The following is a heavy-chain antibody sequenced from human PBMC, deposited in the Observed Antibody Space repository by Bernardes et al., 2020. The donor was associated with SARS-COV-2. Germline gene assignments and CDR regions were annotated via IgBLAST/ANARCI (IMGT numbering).Heavy chain of an antibody. CDR2: IYYSGST. D-gene: IGHD3-3*01. V-gene: IGHV4-39*01. Sequence: SETLSLTCTVSGGSISSSSYYWGWIRQPPGKGLEWIGSIYYSGSTYYNPSLKSRVTISVDTSKNQFSLKLSSVTAADTAVYYCAGRGELRFLEWLNNYYYGMDVWGQGTTVTVSS. J-gene: IGHJ6*02. CDR1: GGSISSSSYY. CDR3: AGRGELRFLEWLNNYYYGMDV.